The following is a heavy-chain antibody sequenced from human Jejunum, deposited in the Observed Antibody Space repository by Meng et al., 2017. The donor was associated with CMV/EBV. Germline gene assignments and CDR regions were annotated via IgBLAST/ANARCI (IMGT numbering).Heavy chain of an antibody. V-gene: IGHV3-74*01. D-gene: IGHD6-13*01. CDR3: ARGPDHSSRWYGLDS. CDR2: ISHDGSST. CDR1: GFTFTTW. Sequence: SGFTFTTWMQWVRQAPGEGLVWVARISHDGSSTTYADSVKGRFTLSRDNAKNTLFLQMNSLRVEDTAVYFCARGPDHSSRWYGLDSWGQGTLVTVSS. J-gene: IGHJ4*02.